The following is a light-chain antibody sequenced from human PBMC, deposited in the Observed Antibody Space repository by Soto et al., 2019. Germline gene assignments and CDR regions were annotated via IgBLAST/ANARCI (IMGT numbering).Light chain of an antibody. V-gene: IGKV3-15*01. CDR1: QSVATN. J-gene: IGKJ2*01. CDR3: QQYTNWPQN. Sequence: PGESATFSCRASQSVATNVAWYQQKPGQAPRLLIYDASTRVTGVPARFSGSGSGTEFTLTISSPQSEDFAVYYCQQYTNWPQNFGQGTKLEIK. CDR2: DAS.